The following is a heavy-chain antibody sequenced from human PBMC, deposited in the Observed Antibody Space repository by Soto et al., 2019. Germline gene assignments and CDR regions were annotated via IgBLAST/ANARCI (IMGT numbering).Heavy chain of an antibody. V-gene: IGHV1-18*01. D-gene: IGHD6-13*01. Sequence: QVQLVQSGAEVKKPGASVKVSCKASGYTLTSYGISWVRQAPGQGLEWMGWISAYNGNTNYAQKLQGRVTMTTDTSTSTAYMELRSLRSDDTAVYYCARVWTAPYSSSWYADNWFDPWGQGTLVTVSS. J-gene: IGHJ5*02. CDR3: ARVWTAPYSSSWYADNWFDP. CDR1: GYTLTSYG. CDR2: ISAYNGNT.